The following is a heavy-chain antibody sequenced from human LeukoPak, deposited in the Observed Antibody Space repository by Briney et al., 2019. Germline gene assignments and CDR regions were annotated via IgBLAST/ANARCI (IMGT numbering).Heavy chain of an antibody. CDR3: ARFAPMGYYFDY. J-gene: IGHJ4*02. Sequence: SETLSLTCTVSGGSISSYYWSWIRQPPGKGLEWIGYIYYSGSTNYNPSLKSRVTISVDTSKNQFSLKLSSVTAADTAVYYCARFAPMGYYFDYWGQGTLVTVSS. D-gene: IGHD5-24*01. V-gene: IGHV4-59*01. CDR2: IYYSGST. CDR1: GGSISSYY.